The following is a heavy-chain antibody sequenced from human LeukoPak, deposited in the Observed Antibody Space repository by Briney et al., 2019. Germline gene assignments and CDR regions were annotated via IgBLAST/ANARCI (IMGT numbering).Heavy chain of an antibody. Sequence: AAVKVSCKASGYTFTSYDINWVRQATGQGLEWMGWMNPNSGSTGYAQKFQGRVAITRNTSISTAYMELSGLRSEDTAVYYCARGRSTGYPYYFEYWGQGTLLTVSS. CDR2: MNPNSGST. CDR3: ARGRSTGYPYYFEY. D-gene: IGHD5-12*01. J-gene: IGHJ4*02. CDR1: GYTFTSYD. V-gene: IGHV1-8*03.